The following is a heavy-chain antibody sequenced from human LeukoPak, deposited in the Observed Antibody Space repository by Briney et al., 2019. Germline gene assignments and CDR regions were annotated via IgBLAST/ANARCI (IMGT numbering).Heavy chain of an antibody. D-gene: IGHD6-13*01. V-gene: IGHV3-21*01. Sequence: GGSLRLSCAASGFTFSSYSMNWVRQAPGKGLEWVSSISSSSSYIYYADSVKGRFTISRDNAKNSLYLQMNSLRAEDTAVYYCARSGYSSSWPHPSMWFDPWGQGTLVTVSS. J-gene: IGHJ5*02. CDR1: GFTFSSYS. CDR2: ISSSSSYI. CDR3: ARSGYSSSWPHPSMWFDP.